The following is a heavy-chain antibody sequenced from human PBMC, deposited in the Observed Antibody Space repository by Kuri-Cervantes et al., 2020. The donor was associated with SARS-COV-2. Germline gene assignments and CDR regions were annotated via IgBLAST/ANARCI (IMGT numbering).Heavy chain of an antibody. Sequence: SVKVSCKASGGTFSSYAISWVRQAPGQGLKWMGGIIPIFGTANYAQKFQGRVTITADESTSTAYMELSSLRSEDTAVYYCARAEDIVVVVAATWYYYGMDVWGQGTTVTVSS. V-gene: IGHV1-69*13. J-gene: IGHJ6*02. CDR3: ARAEDIVVVVAATWYYYGMDV. CDR1: GGTFSSYA. D-gene: IGHD2-15*01. CDR2: IIPIFGTA.